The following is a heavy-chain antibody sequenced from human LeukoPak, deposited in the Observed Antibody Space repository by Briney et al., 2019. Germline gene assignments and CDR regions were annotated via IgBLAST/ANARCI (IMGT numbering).Heavy chain of an antibody. J-gene: IGHJ4*02. CDR2: FYRSGNT. CDR1: GFTVSGNH. CDR3: AKDYGSGGGIDY. V-gene: IGHV3-66*01. Sequence: GGSLRLSCAASGFTVSGNHMNWVRQAPGKGLEWISIFYRSGNTYTADSVKGRFAISRDASKNTLYLQMNTLGVEDTAVYYCAKDYGSGGGIDYWGQGTLVAVSS. D-gene: IGHD3-10*01.